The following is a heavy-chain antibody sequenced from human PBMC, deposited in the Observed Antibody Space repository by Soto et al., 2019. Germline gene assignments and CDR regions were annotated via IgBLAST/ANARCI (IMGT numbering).Heavy chain of an antibody. CDR2: IYYSGST. CDR1: GGSISSGDYY. D-gene: IGHD3-3*02. V-gene: IGHV4-30-4*01. CDR3: ASPKIAFYNWFDP. J-gene: IGHJ5*02. Sequence: SETLSLTCTVSGGSISSGDYYWSWIRQPPGKGLEWIGYIYYSGSTYYNPSLKSRVTISVDTSKNQFSLKLSSVTAADTAVYYGASPKIAFYNWFDPWGQGNLVTFSS.